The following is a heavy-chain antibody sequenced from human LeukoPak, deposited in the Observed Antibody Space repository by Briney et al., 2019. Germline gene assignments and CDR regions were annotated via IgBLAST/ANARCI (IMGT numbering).Heavy chain of an antibody. D-gene: IGHD3-10*01. CDR1: GYTFTSYG. Sequence: ASMKVSCKASGYTFTSYGISWVRQAPGQGLEWMGWISAYNGNTNYAQKLQGRVTMTTDTSTSTAYMELRSLRSDDTAVYYCARLKYSDGSGPPVDYWGQGTLVTVSS. J-gene: IGHJ4*02. CDR3: ARLKYSDGSGPPVDY. V-gene: IGHV1-18*01. CDR2: ISAYNGNT.